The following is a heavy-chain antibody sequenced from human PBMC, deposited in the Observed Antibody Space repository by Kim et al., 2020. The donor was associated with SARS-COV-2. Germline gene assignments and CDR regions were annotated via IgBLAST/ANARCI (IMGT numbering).Heavy chain of an antibody. CDR3: ARDPTDY. J-gene: IGHJ4*02. CDR2: SCSTI. V-gene: IGHV3-48*02. Sequence: SCSTISYADAVKGRFTISRDNAKNSLYLQMNSLRDEDTAVYYCARDPTDYWGQGTLVTVSS.